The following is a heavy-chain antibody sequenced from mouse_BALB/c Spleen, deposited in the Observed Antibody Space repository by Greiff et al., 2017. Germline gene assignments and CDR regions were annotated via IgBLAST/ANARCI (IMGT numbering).Heavy chain of an antibody. CDR3: ARRITTGDYAMDY. CDR1: GFTFSSFG. J-gene: IGHJ4*01. V-gene: IGHV5-17*02. Sequence: EVKLMESGGGLVQPGGSRKLSCAASGFTFSSFGMHWVRQAPEKGLEWVAYISSGSSTIYYADTVKGRFTISRDNPKNTLFLQMTSLRSEDTAMYYCARRITTGDYAMDYWGQGTSVTVSS. CDR2: ISSGSSTI. D-gene: IGHD2-4*01.